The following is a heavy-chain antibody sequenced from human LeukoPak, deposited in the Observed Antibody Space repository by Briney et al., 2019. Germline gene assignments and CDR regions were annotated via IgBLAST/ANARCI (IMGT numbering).Heavy chain of an antibody. V-gene: IGHV4-39*01. Sequence: SETLSLTCTVSGDSISSSSYYWGWIRQPPGKGLEWIGSFSYSGNTYYNPSLKGRVTISVDTSKNQFSLRLTSVTAADTAMYYCARLLHYYDSSGSHFDYWGQGTLVTVSS. CDR1: GDSISSSSYY. CDR3: ARLLHYYDSSGSHFDY. J-gene: IGHJ4*02. CDR2: FSYSGNT. D-gene: IGHD3-22*01.